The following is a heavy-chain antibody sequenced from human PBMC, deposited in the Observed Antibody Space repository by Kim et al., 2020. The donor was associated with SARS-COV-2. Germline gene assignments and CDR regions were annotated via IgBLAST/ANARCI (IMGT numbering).Heavy chain of an antibody. CDR2: IYTSGST. J-gene: IGHJ4*02. CDR3: ARDDYYDSSGYSLEE. D-gene: IGHD3-22*01. V-gene: IGHV4-4*07. CDR1: GGSISSYY. Sequence: SETLSLTCTVSGGSISSYYWSWIRQPAGKGLEWIGRIYTSGSTNYNPSLKSRVTMSVDTSKNQFSLKLSSVTAADTAVYYCARDDYYDSSGYSLEEWGQGTLVPVSS.